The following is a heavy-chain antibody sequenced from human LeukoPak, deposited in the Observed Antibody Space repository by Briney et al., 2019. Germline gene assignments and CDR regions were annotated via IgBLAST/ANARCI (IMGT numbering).Heavy chain of an antibody. CDR1: GGSISSSSYY. V-gene: IGHV4-39*01. J-gene: IGHJ3*02. Sequence: PSETLSLTCTVSGGSISSSSYYWGWIRQPPGKGLEWIGSIYYSGSTYYNPSLKSRVTISVDTSKNQFSLKLSSVTAADTAVYYCARLVRPLRAFDIWGQGTMVTVSS. CDR3: ARLVRPLRAFDI. CDR2: IYYSGST. D-gene: IGHD4-23*01.